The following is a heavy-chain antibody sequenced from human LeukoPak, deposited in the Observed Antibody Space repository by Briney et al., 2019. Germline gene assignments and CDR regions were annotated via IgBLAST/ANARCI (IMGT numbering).Heavy chain of an antibody. Sequence: GGSLRLSCAASGFTFKNYALNWVRQAPGKGLEWVSAIDSSGGSTYYADSVKGRFTISRDNSKNMLWLQMNSLRTEDTAVYYCARDMRVGAYNWFDPWGQGTLVTVSS. CDR3: ARDMRVGAYNWFDP. CDR1: GFTFKNYA. CDR2: IDSSGGST. J-gene: IGHJ5*02. V-gene: IGHV3-23*01. D-gene: IGHD1-26*01.